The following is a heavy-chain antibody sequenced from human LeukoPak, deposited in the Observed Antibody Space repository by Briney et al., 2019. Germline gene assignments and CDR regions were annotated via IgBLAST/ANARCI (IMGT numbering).Heavy chain of an antibody. CDR2: ISSSGSTI. CDR3: ARVSGTYNYYYGVDV. D-gene: IGHD1-26*01. J-gene: IGHJ6*02. CDR1: GFTFSDYY. V-gene: IGHV3-11*04. Sequence: GGSLRLSCAASGFTFSDYYMSWIRQAPGKGLEWVSYISSSGSTIYYADSVKGRFTISRDNSKNTLYLQMNSLRAEDTAVYYCARVSGTYNYYYGVDVWGLGTTVTVSS.